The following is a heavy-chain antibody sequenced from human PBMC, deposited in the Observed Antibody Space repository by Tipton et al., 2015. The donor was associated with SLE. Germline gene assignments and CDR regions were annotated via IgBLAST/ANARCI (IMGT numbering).Heavy chain of an antibody. D-gene: IGHD4-17*01. CDR3: ARRHGEDWYFDL. CDR2: IHDGST. CDR1: GGSLSGTSYY. V-gene: IGHV4-39*07. Sequence: TLSLTCTVSGGSLSGTSYYWGWIRQPPGKGLAWIGEIHDGSTNYNPSLKRRGIISEDTSKNQVYLRLNSVTAADTAVYYCARRHGEDWYFDLWGRGTLVIVSS. J-gene: IGHJ2*01.